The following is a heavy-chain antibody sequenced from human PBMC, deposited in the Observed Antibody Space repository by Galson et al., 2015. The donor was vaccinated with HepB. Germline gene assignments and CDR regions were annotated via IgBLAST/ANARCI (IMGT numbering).Heavy chain of an antibody. CDR1: GGSISSSSYY. Sequence: ETLSLTYTVSGGSISSSSYYWGWLRQPPGRGLEWIGSFYYTGNTHYNPSPKSRVTISGDTSKNQFSLKLSSVTAADTAVYYCARHESESKTYAADNWGQGTLVTVSS. CDR3: ARHESESKTYAADN. CDR2: FYYTGNT. V-gene: IGHV4-39*01. J-gene: IGHJ4*02. D-gene: IGHD2-2*01.